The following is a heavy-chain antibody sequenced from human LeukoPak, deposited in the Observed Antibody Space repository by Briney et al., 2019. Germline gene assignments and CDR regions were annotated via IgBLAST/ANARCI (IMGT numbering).Heavy chain of an antibody. D-gene: IGHD3-22*01. V-gene: IGHV1-69*05. CDR2: IIPIFGTA. CDR3: ASPNRRDYYDSSGLNY. Sequence: GASVKVSCKASGGTFSSYAISWVRQAPGQGLEWMGRIIPIFGTANYAQKLQGSVTITTDESTSTAYMELSSVRSEDTAVYYCASPNRRDYYDSSGLNYWGQGTLVTVSS. CDR1: GGTFSSYA. J-gene: IGHJ4*02.